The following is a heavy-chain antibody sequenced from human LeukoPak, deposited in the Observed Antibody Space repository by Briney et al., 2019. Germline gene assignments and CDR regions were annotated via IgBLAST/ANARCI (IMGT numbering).Heavy chain of an antibody. J-gene: IGHJ4*02. D-gene: IGHD3-22*01. Sequence: PSETLSLTCAVYGGSFSGYYWSWIRQPPGEGLEWIGEINHSGSTNYNPSLKSRVTISVDTSKNQFSLKLSSVTAADTAVYYCARGPERGYYDSSGYYYWGQGTLVTVSS. V-gene: IGHV4-34*01. CDR3: ARGPERGYYDSSGYYY. CDR1: GGSFSGYY. CDR2: INHSGST.